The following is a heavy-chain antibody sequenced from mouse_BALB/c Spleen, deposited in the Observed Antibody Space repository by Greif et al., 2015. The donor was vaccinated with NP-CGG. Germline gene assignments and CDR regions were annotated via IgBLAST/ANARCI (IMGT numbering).Heavy chain of an antibody. V-gene: IGHV7-3*02. CDR1: GFTFTDYY. CDR2: IRNKANGYTT. D-gene: IGHD2-3*01. CDR3: ARGDGYYWFAY. J-gene: IGHJ3*01. Sequence: EVMLVESGGGLVQPGGSLRLSCATSGFTFTDYYMSWVRQPPGKALEWLGFIRNKANGYTTEYSASVKGRFTISRDNSQSILYPQMNTLRAEDSATYYCARGDGYYWFAYWGQGTLVTVSA.